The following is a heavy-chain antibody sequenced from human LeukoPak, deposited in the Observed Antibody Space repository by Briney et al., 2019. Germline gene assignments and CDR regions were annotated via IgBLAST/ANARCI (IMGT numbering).Heavy chain of an antibody. V-gene: IGHV3-73*01. CDR2: IRSKANSYAT. D-gene: IGHD6-13*01. J-gene: IGHJ3*02. CDR1: GFTFSGSA. CDR3: TAQAAASAFDI. Sequence: GGSLKLSCAASGFTFSGSAMHRVRQASGKGLEWVGRIRSKANSYATVYAASVKGRFTISRDDSKNTAYLQMNSLKTEDTAVYYCTAQAAASAFDIWGQGTRVTVSS.